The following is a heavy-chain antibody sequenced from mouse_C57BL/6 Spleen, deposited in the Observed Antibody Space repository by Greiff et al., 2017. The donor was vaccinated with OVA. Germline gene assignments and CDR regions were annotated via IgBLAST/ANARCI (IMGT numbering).Heavy chain of an antibody. CDR3: ARSPYYGSSYYFDY. D-gene: IGHD1-1*01. CDR1: GYAFSSSW. V-gene: IGHV1-82*01. CDR2: IYPGDGDT. J-gene: IGHJ2*01. Sequence: QVQLKQSGPELVKPGASVKISCKASGYAFSSSWMNWVKQRPGKGLEWIGRIYPGDGDTNYNGKFKGKGTLTADKSSSTAYMQLSSLTSEYSAVYFCARSPYYGSSYYFDYWGQGTTLTVSS.